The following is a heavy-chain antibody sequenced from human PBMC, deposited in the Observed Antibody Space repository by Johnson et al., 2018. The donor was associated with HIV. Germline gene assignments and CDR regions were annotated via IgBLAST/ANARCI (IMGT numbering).Heavy chain of an antibody. J-gene: IGHJ3*02. Sequence: QVQLVESGGGLVKPGGSLRLSCTASGFTFSDYYMTWIRQAPGKGLDWVSYISSSGGTKYYADSVKGRFTISRDNAKKYLYLQMNSLRVDDTAVYYCARDGGRGDFDIWGHGTRVSVSS. CDR1: GFTFSDYY. V-gene: IGHV3-11*04. D-gene: IGHD3-16*01. CDR3: ARDGGRGDFDI. CDR2: ISSSGGTK.